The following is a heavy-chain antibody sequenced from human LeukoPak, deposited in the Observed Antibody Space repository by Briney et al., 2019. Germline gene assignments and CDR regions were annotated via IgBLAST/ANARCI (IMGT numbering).Heavy chain of an antibody. Sequence: SETLPLTCTVSGGSISSSSYYWAWVRQPPGKGLEWIGGIYYGGITYYNPSLNSRVTISVDTSKNQFSLQLGSVTAADTAVYYCARAVVVAAPKPHYFDYWGQGALVTVSS. CDR3: ARAVVVAAPKPHYFDY. D-gene: IGHD2-15*01. CDR1: GGSISSSSYY. V-gene: IGHV4-39*07. J-gene: IGHJ4*02. CDR2: IYYGGIT.